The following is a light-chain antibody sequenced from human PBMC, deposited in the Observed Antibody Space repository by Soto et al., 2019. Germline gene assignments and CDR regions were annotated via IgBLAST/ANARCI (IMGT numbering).Light chain of an antibody. Sequence: QSALTQPRSVSGSPGQSVAISCTGTSSDVGGYNYVSWYQQHPGKAPKLIIYDVTKRPSGGPDRFSGSSSGNTASLTISGLQAEDEADYFCCSYAGSYSYVFGTGTKV. V-gene: IGLV2-11*01. CDR1: SSDVGGYNY. CDR3: CSYAGSYSYV. J-gene: IGLJ1*01. CDR2: DVT.